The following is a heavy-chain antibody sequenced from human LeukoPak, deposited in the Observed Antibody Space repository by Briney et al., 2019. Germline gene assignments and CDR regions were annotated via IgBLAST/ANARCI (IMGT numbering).Heavy chain of an antibody. CDR2: MNPNSGNT. D-gene: IGHD3-10*01. J-gene: IGHJ3*02. Sequence: GASVKVSCKASGGTFSSYDINWVRQATGQGLEWMGWMNPNSGNTGYAQKFQGRVTMTRNTSISTAYMELSSLRSEDTAVYYCAMSLMVRGVIHAFDIWGQGTMVTVSS. V-gene: IGHV1-8*01. CDR3: AMSLMVRGVIHAFDI. CDR1: GGTFSSYD.